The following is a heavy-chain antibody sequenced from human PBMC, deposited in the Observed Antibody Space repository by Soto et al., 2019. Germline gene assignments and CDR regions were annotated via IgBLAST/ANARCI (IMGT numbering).Heavy chain of an antibody. V-gene: IGHV3-23*01. CDR3: AKGPRIAAAGPTAFYYYYYMEV. D-gene: IGHD6-13*01. J-gene: IGHJ6*03. CDR1: GFTFSSYA. Sequence: GGSLRLSCAASGFTFSSYAMSWVRQAPGKGLEWVSAISGSGGSTYYADSVKGRFTISRDNSKNTLYLQMNSLRAEDTAVYYCAKGPRIAAAGPTAFYYYYYMEVWGKGTTVTVSS. CDR2: ISGSGGST.